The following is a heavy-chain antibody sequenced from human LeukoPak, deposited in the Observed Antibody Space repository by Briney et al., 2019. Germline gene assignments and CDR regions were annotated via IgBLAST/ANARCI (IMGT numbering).Heavy chain of an antibody. CDR2: ISGSGAYT. D-gene: IGHD2-2*01. Sequence: PGGSLRLSCAASGFTFSNYAMSWVRQALGKGLEWVSAISGSGAYTYYADSVKGRLTISRDNSKNTLYLQMNSLRAEDTAVYYCAKPNRIVVVPAAFDYWGQGTLVTVSS. J-gene: IGHJ4*02. V-gene: IGHV3-23*01. CDR1: GFTFSNYA. CDR3: AKPNRIVVVPAAFDY.